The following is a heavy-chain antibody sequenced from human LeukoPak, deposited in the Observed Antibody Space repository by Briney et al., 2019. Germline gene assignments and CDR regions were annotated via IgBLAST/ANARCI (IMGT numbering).Heavy chain of an antibody. D-gene: IGHD5-18*01. CDR3: AKGQELLQPDY. Sequence: PGGSLRLSCAASGFTFSSYGMHWVRQAPGKGLEWVAVISYDGNNKYYADSVKGRFTISRDNSKNTLYLQMNSLRAEDTAVYYCAKGQELLQPDYWGQGTLVTVSS. CDR1: GFTFSSYG. J-gene: IGHJ4*02. CDR2: ISYDGNNK. V-gene: IGHV3-30*18.